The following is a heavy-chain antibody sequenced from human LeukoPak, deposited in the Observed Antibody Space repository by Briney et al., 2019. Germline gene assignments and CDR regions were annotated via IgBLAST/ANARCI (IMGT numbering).Heavy chain of an antibody. Sequence: PGGSLRLSCAASGFTFSSYAMSWVRQAPGKGLEWVSAISGSGGSTYYADSVKGRFTISRDNSKNTLYLQMNSLRAEDTAVYYCAASKQIITYYYDSSVSIAGYFQHWGQGTLVTVSS. V-gene: IGHV3-23*01. J-gene: IGHJ1*01. D-gene: IGHD3-22*01. CDR3: AASKQIITYYYDSSVSIAGYFQH. CDR1: GFTFSSYA. CDR2: ISGSGGST.